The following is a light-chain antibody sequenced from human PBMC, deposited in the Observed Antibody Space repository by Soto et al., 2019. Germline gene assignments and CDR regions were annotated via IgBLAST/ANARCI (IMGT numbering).Light chain of an antibody. V-gene: IGKV1-33*01. CDR3: KHYDILVLT. Sequence: DIQMTQSPSSLSASVGDRVTIACQASHNIYNYLNWYHQKPGKAPKLLIFDASTLERGVPSRFSGSGSRTHFILSINNLQPEDVGTYFCKHYDILVLTNGVQPKVDI. J-gene: IGKJ4*01. CDR2: DAS. CDR1: HNIYNY.